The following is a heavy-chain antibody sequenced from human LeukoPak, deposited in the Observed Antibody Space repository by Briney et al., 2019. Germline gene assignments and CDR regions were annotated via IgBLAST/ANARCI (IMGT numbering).Heavy chain of an antibody. V-gene: IGHV3-21*01. CDR3: ARDLEDGPDYGGNWFDP. CDR1: GFTFSSYS. D-gene: IGHD4-23*01. J-gene: IGHJ5*02. Sequence: GGSLRLSCAASGFTFSSYSMNWVRQAPRKGLEWVSSISSSSSYIYYADSVKGRFTISRDNAKNSLYLQMNSLRAEDTAVYYCARDLEDGPDYGGNWFDPWGQGTLVTVSS. CDR2: ISSSSSYI.